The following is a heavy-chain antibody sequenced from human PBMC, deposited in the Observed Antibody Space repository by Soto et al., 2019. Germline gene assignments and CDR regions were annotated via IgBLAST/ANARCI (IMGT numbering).Heavy chain of an antibody. CDR1: GFTFSSHG. D-gene: IGHD3-16*01. Sequence: QVQLVESGGGVVQPGRSLRLSCAASGFTFSSHGMHWVRQAPGKGLEWVAVIWYDGSNKYYADSVKGRFTISRDNSKNMLYLEMNSLRAEDTAVYYCARWGNWKVADYWGQGILVTVSS. V-gene: IGHV3-33*01. CDR2: IWYDGSNK. J-gene: IGHJ4*02. CDR3: ARWGNWKVADY.